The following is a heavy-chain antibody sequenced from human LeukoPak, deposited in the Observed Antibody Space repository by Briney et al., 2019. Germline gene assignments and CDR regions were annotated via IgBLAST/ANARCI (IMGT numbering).Heavy chain of an antibody. D-gene: IGHD2-15*01. CDR2: INPSGGST. Sequence: ASVKVSCKASGYTFTSYYMHWVRQAPGQGLEWMGIINPSGGSTSYAQKFQGRVTMTRDTSTSTVYMELSSLRSEDTAVYYCARDRPPGSCWGEPSDRFDYWGQGTLVTVSS. CDR3: ARDRPPGSCWGEPSDRFDY. V-gene: IGHV1-46*01. CDR1: GYTFTSYY. J-gene: IGHJ4*02.